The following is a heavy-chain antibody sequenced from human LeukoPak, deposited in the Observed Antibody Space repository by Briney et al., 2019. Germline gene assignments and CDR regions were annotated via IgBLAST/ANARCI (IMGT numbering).Heavy chain of an antibody. V-gene: IGHV4-59*08. Sequence: SETLSLTCTVSGDSISSYYWSWIRQPPGKGLEWIGYIYYRGSTNYNPSLESRVTISVDTSKNQFSLKLSSVTAADTAVYYCAGSFTMVRGVIGIDPWGQGTLVAVSS. J-gene: IGHJ5*02. CDR2: IYYRGST. D-gene: IGHD3-10*01. CDR3: AGSFTMVRGVIGIDP. CDR1: GDSISSYY.